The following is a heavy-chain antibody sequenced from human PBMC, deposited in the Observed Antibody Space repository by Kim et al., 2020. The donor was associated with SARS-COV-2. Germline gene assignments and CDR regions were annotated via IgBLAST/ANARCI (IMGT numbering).Heavy chain of an antibody. Sequence: GGSLRLSCAASGFTFSSYSMNWVRQAPGKGLEWVSSISSSSSYIYYADSVKGRFTISRDNAKNSLYLQMNSLRAEDTAVYYCKTYCGGDCWYFDLWGRGTLVTVSS. CDR1: GFTFSSYS. V-gene: IGHV3-21*01. D-gene: IGHD2-21*02. CDR3: KTYCGGDCWYFDL. CDR2: ISSSSSYI. J-gene: IGHJ2*01.